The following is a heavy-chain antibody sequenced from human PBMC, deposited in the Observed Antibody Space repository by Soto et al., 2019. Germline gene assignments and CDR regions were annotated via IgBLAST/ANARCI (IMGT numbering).Heavy chain of an antibody. D-gene: IGHD1-26*01. CDR3: AKDIKRIVGARPNGMDV. V-gene: IGHV3-23*01. CDR1: GFTFSNYA. Sequence: GGSLRLSCAASGFTFSNYAMSWVRQAPGKGLEWVSSISTSGGSTYYADSVKGRFTISRDNSRNTLDLQMNSLRVDDTAVYYCAKDIKRIVGARPNGMDVWGQGTTVTVSS. CDR2: ISTSGGST. J-gene: IGHJ6*02.